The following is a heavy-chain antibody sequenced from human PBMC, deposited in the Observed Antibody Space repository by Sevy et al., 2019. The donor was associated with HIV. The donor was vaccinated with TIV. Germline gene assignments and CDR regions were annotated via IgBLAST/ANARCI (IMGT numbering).Heavy chain of an antibody. J-gene: IGHJ4*02. CDR2: IYYNGHI. V-gene: IGHV4-59*08. D-gene: IGHD1-26*01. CDR1: GGSITSLY. Sequence: SETLSLTCTVSGGSITSLYWNWIRQPPGKGLEWIANIYYNGHINYNPSLKSRVTLSLITSKNQFSLRLSSVTAEDTAMYYCAGENAWGRGYSWGQGTLVTVSS. CDR3: AGENAWGRGYS.